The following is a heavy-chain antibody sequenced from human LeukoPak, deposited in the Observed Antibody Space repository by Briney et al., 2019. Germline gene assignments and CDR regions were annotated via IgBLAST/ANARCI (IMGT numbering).Heavy chain of an antibody. CDR3: AREGGIAAAGTDWFDP. CDR2: INHSGST. CDR1: GGSFSGYY. Sequence: SETLSLTCAVYGGSFSGYYWSWIRQPPGKGLEWIGEINHSGSTNYNPSLKGRVTISVDTSKNQFSLKLSSVTAADTAVYYCAREGGIAAAGTDWFDPWGQGTLVTVSS. V-gene: IGHV4-34*01. J-gene: IGHJ5*02. D-gene: IGHD6-13*01.